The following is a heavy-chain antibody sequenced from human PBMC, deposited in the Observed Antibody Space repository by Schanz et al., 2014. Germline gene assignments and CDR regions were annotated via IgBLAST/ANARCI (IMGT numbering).Heavy chain of an antibody. J-gene: IGHJ4*02. D-gene: IGHD3-22*01. V-gene: IGHV3-66*01. Sequence: EVQLVESGGGLVQPGGSLRLSCAVSGFTVSNNHMSWVRQAPGKGLEWVSVIYSGIGAYYADSVKDRFTVSRDNSKNTVYLQMNRLRAEDTAVYYCARVHHYDPSGWGYFDYWGQGALVTVSS. CDR1: GFTVSNNH. CDR2: IYSGIGA. CDR3: ARVHHYDPSGWGYFDY.